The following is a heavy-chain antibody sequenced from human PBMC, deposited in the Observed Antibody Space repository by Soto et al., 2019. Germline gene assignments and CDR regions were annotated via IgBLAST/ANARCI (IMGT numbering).Heavy chain of an antibody. V-gene: IGHV3-48*02. CDR3: AMEGGQLVVRYCYYYGRDV. Sequence: EVQLVESGGGLVQPGGSLRLSCAASGFTFSSYSMNWVRQAPGKGLEWVSYISSSSSTIYYADSVKGRFTISRDTAKNVLYRQRDSRRDEDSAVSYCAMEGGQLVVRYCYYYGRDVWGHGTTVAVSS. CDR1: GFTFSSYS. CDR2: ISSSSSTI. D-gene: IGHD6-19*01. J-gene: IGHJ6*02.